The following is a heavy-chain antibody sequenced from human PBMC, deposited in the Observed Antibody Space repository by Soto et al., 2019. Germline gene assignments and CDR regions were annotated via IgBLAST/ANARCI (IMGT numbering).Heavy chain of an antibody. J-gene: IGHJ3*02. V-gene: IGHV4-31*03. D-gene: IGHD6-19*01. CDR1: DGSISSGVYY. CDR3: ARDQGSERAFDI. CDR2: IYYSGST. Sequence: PSETLSLTCTVPDGSISSGVYYWSWIRQHPGKGLEWIGYIYYSGSTYYNPSLESRVTISVDTSKNQFSLKLSSVTAADTAVYYCARDQGSERAFDIWGQGTMVTVSS.